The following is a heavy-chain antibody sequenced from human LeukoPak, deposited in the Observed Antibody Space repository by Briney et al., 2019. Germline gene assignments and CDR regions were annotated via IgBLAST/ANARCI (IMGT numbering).Heavy chain of an antibody. J-gene: IGHJ4*02. Sequence: GGSLRLSCAASGFTFSSYGMHWVRQAPGKGLEWVAFIRYDGSNKYYADSVKGRFTVSRDNSKNTLDLQMNSLRAEDTALCYCAKDMIVIVPAALGYWGQGTLVTVSS. CDR2: IRYDGSNK. CDR1: GFTFSSYG. V-gene: IGHV3-30*02. CDR3: AKDMIVIVPAALGY. D-gene: IGHD2-2*01.